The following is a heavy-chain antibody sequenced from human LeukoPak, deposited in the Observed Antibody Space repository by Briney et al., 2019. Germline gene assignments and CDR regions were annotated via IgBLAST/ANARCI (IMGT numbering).Heavy chain of an antibody. D-gene: IGHD1-26*01. J-gene: IGHJ2*01. CDR2: ISTYNGNT. V-gene: IGHV1-18*01. CDR1: GYSFVTYG. Sequence: ASVKVSCKASGYSFVTYGISWVRQAPGQGLEWMGWISTYNGNTNYAQKFQGRVTMTRDTSTSTVYMELSSLRSEDTAVYYCARAILVGAVTLRYFDLWGRGTLVTVSS. CDR3: ARAILVGAVTLRYFDL.